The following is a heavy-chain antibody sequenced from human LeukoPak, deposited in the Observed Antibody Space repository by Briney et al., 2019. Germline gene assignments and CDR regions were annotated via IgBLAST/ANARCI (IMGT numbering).Heavy chain of an antibody. CDR1: GFTFSSYS. CDR2: ISSSSSTI. D-gene: IGHD3-10*01. V-gene: IGHV3-48*01. J-gene: IGHJ4*02. Sequence: PGGSLRLSCAASGFTFSSYSMNWVRQAPGKGLEWVSYISSSSSTIYYADSVKGRFTISRDSAKNSLYLQMNSLRAEDTAVYYCARTYYYGSGSYYYWGQGTLVTVSS. CDR3: ARTYYYGSGSYYY.